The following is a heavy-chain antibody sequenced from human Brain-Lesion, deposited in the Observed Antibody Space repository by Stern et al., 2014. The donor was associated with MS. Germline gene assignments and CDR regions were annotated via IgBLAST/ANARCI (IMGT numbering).Heavy chain of an antibody. Sequence: VQLVESGPGLVKPSETLSLTCTVAGGSVSSTSYAWAWIRQPPGKGLEWIGTIYYSGNTYYSPSLKSRITIPLDTSQNSFSLQLRSWTAADTAVYYCAGEEDIRYCSGGSCTGNWFDPWGQGTLVTVSS. V-gene: IGHV4-39*01. CDR1: GGSVSSTSYA. CDR3: AGEEDIRYCSGGSCTGNWFDP. CDR2: IYYSGNT. D-gene: IGHD2-15*01. J-gene: IGHJ5*02.